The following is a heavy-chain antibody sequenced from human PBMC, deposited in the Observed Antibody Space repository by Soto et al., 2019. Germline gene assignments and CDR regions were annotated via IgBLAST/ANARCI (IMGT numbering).Heavy chain of an antibody. CDR1: GFTVSSYG. Sequence: GGSLRLSCAASGFTVSSYGRHWVRQAPGKGLEWVAVIWYDGSNKYYADSVKGRFTISRDNSKNTLYLQMNSLRAEDTAVYYCARRGQPSLNYYYYYGMDVWGQGTTVTVSS. D-gene: IGHD3-10*01. CDR2: IWYDGSNK. V-gene: IGHV3-33*01. CDR3: ARRGQPSLNYYYYYGMDV. J-gene: IGHJ6*02.